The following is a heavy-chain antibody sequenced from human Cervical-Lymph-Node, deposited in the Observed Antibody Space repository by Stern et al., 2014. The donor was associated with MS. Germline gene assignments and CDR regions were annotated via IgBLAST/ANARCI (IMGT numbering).Heavy chain of an antibody. CDR2: IYTGGTP. CDR3: ARDGGVLDYYYYYGMDV. V-gene: IGHV4-61*02. Sequence: QVQLVESGPGLVKPSQTLSLTCTVSGGSISSGSYYWSWIRQPAGKGLEWIGRIYTGGTPNSTPPLKIRVTISVDTSKTQFSLKLGFVTAADTAVYYCARDGGVLDYYYYYGMDVWGQGTTVTVSS. D-gene: IGHD3-16*01. CDR1: GGSISSGSYY. J-gene: IGHJ6*02.